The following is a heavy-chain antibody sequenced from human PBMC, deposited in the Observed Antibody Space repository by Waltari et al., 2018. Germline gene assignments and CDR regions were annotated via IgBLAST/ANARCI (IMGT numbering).Heavy chain of an antibody. Sequence: QVQLQESGPGLVKPSETLSLTCAVPGYSLSRGYYWGWIRQPPGKGLEWIGSIYHSGSTYYNPSLKSRVTISVDTSKNQCSLKLSSVTAADTAVYYCASPQYSSSWYYFDYWGQGTLVTVSS. V-gene: IGHV4-38-2*01. CDR2: IYHSGST. CDR3: ASPQYSSSWYYFDY. CDR1: GYSLSRGYY. D-gene: IGHD6-13*01. J-gene: IGHJ4*02.